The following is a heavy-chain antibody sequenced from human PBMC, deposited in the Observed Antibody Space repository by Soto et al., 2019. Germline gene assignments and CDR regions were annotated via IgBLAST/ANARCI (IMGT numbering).Heavy chain of an antibody. Sequence: EVQLVESGGGLVKPGGSLSLSCAASGFSFSTYALNWVRQAPGKGLEWVSSISSSSSYIYYADSVKGRFTISRDNAKNSLFLQMNSLRAEDTAVYYCAREGYCSGGSCPGDYWGQGTWSPSP. CDR1: GFSFSTYA. J-gene: IGHJ4*02. CDR3: AREGYCSGGSCPGDY. D-gene: IGHD2-15*01. V-gene: IGHV3-21*01. CDR2: ISSSSSYI.